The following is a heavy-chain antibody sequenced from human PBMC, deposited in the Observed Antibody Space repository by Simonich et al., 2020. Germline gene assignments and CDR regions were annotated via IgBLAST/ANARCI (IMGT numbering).Heavy chain of an antibody. V-gene: IGHV1-18*01. CDR3: ARSTTGTTAFDI. J-gene: IGHJ3*02. CDR1: GYTFTSYG. Sequence: QVQLVQSGAEVKKPVASVKVSCKASGYTFTSYGLRWVRQVPGHGLEWMGWTSAYNGNTTYAQKLKGRVNMTTDTSTSTAYMELRSLRSDDTAVYYCARSTTGTTAFDIWGQGTMVTVSS. D-gene: IGHD1-1*01. CDR2: TSAYNGNT.